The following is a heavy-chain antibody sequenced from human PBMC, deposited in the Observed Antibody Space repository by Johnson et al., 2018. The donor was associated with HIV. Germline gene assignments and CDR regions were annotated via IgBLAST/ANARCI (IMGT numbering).Heavy chain of an antibody. Sequence: VQLVESGGGLVQPGGSLRLSCAASGFTFSSYDMHWVRQATGKGLEWVSAIGTAGDTYYQGSVKGGFTIPRENAKKSWYLQMNSLRAEDTALYYCARWIRYCGGVFYDVFDIWGQGTMVTVSS. V-gene: IGHV3-13*01. D-gene: IGHD2-21*02. CDR2: IGTAGDT. J-gene: IGHJ3*02. CDR3: ARWIRYCGGVFYDVFDI. CDR1: GFTFSSYD.